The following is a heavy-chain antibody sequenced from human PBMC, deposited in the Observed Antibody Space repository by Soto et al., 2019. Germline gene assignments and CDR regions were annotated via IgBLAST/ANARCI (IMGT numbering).Heavy chain of an antibody. Sequence: SETLSLTCAVYGGSFGGYYWSWIRQPPGKGLEWIGEINHSGSTNYNPSLKSRVTISVDTSKNQFSLKLSSVTAADTAVYYCARNQRRSYCSSTSCSLSNYYYYYGMDGWAQRTTVTVSS. D-gene: IGHD2-2*01. CDR3: ARNQRRSYCSSTSCSLSNYYYYYGMDG. CDR1: GGSFGGYY. CDR2: INHSGST. V-gene: IGHV4-34*01. J-gene: IGHJ6*02.